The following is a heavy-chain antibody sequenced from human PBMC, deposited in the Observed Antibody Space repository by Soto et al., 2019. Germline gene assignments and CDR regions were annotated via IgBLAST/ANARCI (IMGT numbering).Heavy chain of an antibody. Sequence: QVQLGQSGAEVKKPGASVKVSCKASGYTFTSYGISWVRQAPGQGLEWMGWISAYNGHTNYAQKLQGRVTRTTDTSTSTAYMELRSLRSDDTAVYYCARDLAYYYDSSSGDYWGQGTLVTVSS. CDR2: ISAYNGHT. CDR1: GYTFTSYG. V-gene: IGHV1-18*01. J-gene: IGHJ4*02. D-gene: IGHD3-22*01. CDR3: ARDLAYYYDSSSGDY.